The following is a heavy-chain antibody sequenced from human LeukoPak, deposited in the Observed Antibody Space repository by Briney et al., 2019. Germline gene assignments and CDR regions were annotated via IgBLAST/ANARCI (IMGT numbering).Heavy chain of an antibody. V-gene: IGHV4-34*01. CDR1: GGSFSGYY. CDR2: INHSGGT. J-gene: IGHJ4*02. Sequence: SETLSLTCAVYGGSFSGYYWSWIRQPPGKGLEWIGEINHSGGTNYNPSLKSRVTISVDTSKNQFSLKLSSVTAADTAVYYCARNSSPEAFDYWGQGTLVTVSS. D-gene: IGHD6-13*01. CDR3: ARNSSPEAFDY.